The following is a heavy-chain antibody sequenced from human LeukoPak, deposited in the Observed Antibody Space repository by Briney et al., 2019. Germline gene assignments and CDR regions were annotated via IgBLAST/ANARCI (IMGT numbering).Heavy chain of an antibody. CDR1: GGSISSSSYY. D-gene: IGHD6-6*01. CDR3: ARGAYSSSVANDY. J-gene: IGHJ4*02. Sequence: SETLSLTCTVSGGSISSSSYYWGWIRQPPGKGLEWIGSIYYSGSTYYNPSLKSRVTISVDTSKNQFSLKLSSVTAADTAVYYCARGAYSSSVANDYWGQGTLVTVSS. V-gene: IGHV4-39*07. CDR2: IYYSGST.